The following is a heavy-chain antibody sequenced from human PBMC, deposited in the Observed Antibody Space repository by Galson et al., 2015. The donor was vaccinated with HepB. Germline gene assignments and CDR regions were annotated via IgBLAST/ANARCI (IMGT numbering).Heavy chain of an antibody. D-gene: IGHD4-23*01. Sequence: SLRLSCAASGFTSSSYWMTWIRQAPGKGLEWVSRINSDGKSSNYADSVKGRFIISRDNAKNTLYLQGNSLRDEDTAMYYCAKDRNYGGYDPWGQGTLVIVAS. V-gene: IGHV3-74*01. CDR1: GFTSSSYW. J-gene: IGHJ5*02. CDR3: AKDRNYGGYDP. CDR2: INSDGKSS.